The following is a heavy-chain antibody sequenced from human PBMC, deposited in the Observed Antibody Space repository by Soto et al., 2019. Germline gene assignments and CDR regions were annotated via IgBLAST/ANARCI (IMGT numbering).Heavy chain of an antibody. CDR2: ISAYNGNT. CDR3: ARKKAPSRDNCFDP. CDR1: GYTFTSYG. J-gene: IGHJ5*02. Sequence: ASVKVSCKASGYTFTSYGISWVRQAPGQGLEWMGWISAYNGNTNYAQKLQGRVTMTTDASTSTAYMELRSLRSDDTAVYYCARKKAPSRDNCFDPWGQGTLVTVSS. V-gene: IGHV1-18*04.